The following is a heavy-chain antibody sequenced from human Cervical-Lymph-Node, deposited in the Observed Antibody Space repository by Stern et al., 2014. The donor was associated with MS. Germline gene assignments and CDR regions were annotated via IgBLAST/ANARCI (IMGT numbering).Heavy chain of an antibody. J-gene: IGHJ6*02. Sequence: DQLVESGGGVVQPGRSLRLSCAASGFTFSSYGMHWVRQAPGPGLEWVTVIWHDGSIKQYADSVMGRFTISKDNDRSTLYLQMNSLRAEDTAVYYCARGGLWGAYAPMDVWGQGTTVTVSS. CDR3: ARGGLWGAYAPMDV. V-gene: IGHV3-33*01. CDR1: GFTFSSYG. CDR2: IWHDGSIK. D-gene: IGHD3-16*01.